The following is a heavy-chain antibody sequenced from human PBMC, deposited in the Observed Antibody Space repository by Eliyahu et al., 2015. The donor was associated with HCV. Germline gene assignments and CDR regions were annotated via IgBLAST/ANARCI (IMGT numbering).Heavy chain of an antibody. CDR2: IIPIFGTA. D-gene: IGHD2-2*01. CDR3: AARSCSSASCYAFDI. V-gene: IGHV1-69*01. CDR1: GGTFXSYS. J-gene: IGHJ3*02. Sequence: QVQLVQSGAEVKKPESSVKVSCKAXGGTFXSYSINWVRQAPGQGLEWMGGIIPIFGTANYAQQFQGRVTITADESTSTAYMELSSLRSEDTAVYYCAARSCSSASCYAFDIWGQGTMVTVSS.